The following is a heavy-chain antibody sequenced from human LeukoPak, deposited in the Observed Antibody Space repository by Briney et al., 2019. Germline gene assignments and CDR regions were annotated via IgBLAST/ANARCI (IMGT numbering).Heavy chain of an antibody. CDR3: ARGTLSSGWAGAFDY. V-gene: IGHV1-69*05. Sequence: SVKVSCKASGGTFISYAISWVRQAPGQGLEWMGGIIPIFGSANYAQKFQGRVTITTDESTSTAYMELSSLRSEDSAVYYCARGTLSSGWAGAFDYWGQGTLVTVSS. CDR1: GGTFISYA. CDR2: IIPIFGSA. J-gene: IGHJ4*02. D-gene: IGHD6-19*01.